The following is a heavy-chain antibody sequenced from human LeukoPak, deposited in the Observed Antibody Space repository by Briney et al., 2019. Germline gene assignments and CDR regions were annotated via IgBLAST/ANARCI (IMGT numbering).Heavy chain of an antibody. CDR2: IKKDGSEK. D-gene: IGHD5-18*01. V-gene: IGHV3-7*01. Sequence: GGSLRVSCAASGFTFSSHWRSWVRQAPGKGLDWVANIKKDGSEKYYVDAVKGRFTISRDNAKTSLYLQMNSLRAEDTAVYYCARDISAIAGYTYGRGIDYWAQGTLVTVSS. J-gene: IGHJ4*02. CDR3: ARDISAIAGYTYGRGIDY. CDR1: GFTFSSHW.